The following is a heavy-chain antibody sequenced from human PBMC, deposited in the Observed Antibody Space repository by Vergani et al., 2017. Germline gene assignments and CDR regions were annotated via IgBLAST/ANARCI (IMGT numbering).Heavy chain of an antibody. CDR2: IYYGGST. CDR1: GGSISSSSYY. CDR3: AGRGSYDYIWGSYRYTDY. J-gene: IGHJ4*02. D-gene: IGHD3-16*02. V-gene: IGHV4-39*01. Sequence: QLQLQESGPGLVKPSETLSLTCTVSGGSISSSSYYWGWIRQPPGKGLEWIGNIYYGGSTYYNPSLKSRVTISVDTSKNQFSLKLSSVTAADTAVYYCAGRGSYDYIWGSYRYTDYWGQGTLVTVSS.